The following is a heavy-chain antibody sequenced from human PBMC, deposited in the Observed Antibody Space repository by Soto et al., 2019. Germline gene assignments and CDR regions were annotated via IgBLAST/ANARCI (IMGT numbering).Heavy chain of an antibody. CDR1: GYTFTSYG. D-gene: IGHD6-6*01. CDR3: VMSIAASIQH. CDR2: ISAYNGNT. J-gene: IGHJ1*01. V-gene: IGHV1-18*01. Sequence: ASVKVSCRASGYTFTSYGIIWVRQAPGQGLEWMGWISAYNGNTNYAQKLQGRVTMTTDTSTSTAYMELRSLRSDDTAVYYCVMSIAASIQHWGQGTLVTVSS.